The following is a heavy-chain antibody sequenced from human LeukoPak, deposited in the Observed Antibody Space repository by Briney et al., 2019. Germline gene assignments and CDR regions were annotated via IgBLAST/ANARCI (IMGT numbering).Heavy chain of an antibody. V-gene: IGHV3-7*01. J-gene: IGHJ4*02. D-gene: IGHD5-18*01. CDR3: VRAGYTYGTLYF. Sequence: RGSLRLSCAHPGFTFRDYWMTWVRHAPGKGLEWVADIKQDGGDKNYVDSVKGRFTISRDNAKNSLYLQMDSLRAEDTAVYYCVRAGYTYGTLYFWGQGTLVTVSS. CDR2: IKQDGGDK. CDR1: GFTFRDYW.